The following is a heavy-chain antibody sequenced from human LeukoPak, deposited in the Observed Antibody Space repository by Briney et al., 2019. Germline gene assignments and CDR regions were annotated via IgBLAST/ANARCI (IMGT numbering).Heavy chain of an antibody. Sequence: ASVKVSCKTSGYIFANFGIVWARQAPGQGLEWMGWINTNTGNPTYAQGFTGRFVFSLDTSVSTAYLQISSLKAEDTAVYYCARDRGTRSGLPHYWGQGTLVTVSS. CDR2: INTNTGNP. CDR1: GYIFANFG. D-gene: IGHD3-22*01. CDR3: ARDRGTRSGLPHY. J-gene: IGHJ4*02. V-gene: IGHV7-4-1*02.